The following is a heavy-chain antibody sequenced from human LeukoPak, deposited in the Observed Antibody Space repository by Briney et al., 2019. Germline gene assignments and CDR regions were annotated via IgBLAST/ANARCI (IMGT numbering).Heavy chain of an antibody. CDR3: APRRGIAVAGNKP. Sequence: GASVKVSCKASGYTFTGYYMHWVRQAPGQGLEWMGWINPNSGGTNYAQKFQGRVTMTRDTSISTAYMELSRLRSDDTAVYYCAPRRGIAVAGNKPWGQGTLVTVSS. CDR2: INPNSGGT. D-gene: IGHD6-19*01. J-gene: IGHJ4*02. CDR1: GYTFTGYY. V-gene: IGHV1-2*02.